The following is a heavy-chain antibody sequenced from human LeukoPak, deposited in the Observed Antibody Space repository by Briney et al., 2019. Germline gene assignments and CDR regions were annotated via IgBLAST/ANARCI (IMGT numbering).Heavy chain of an antibody. CDR3: AKDRAYYYGSGSHFDY. J-gene: IGHJ4*02. D-gene: IGHD3-10*01. Sequence: SLRLSCAPSGFTFDDCAMHWVRQAPGKGLEWVSGISWNSGSIGYADSVKGRLTSSRDNAKNSLYLQMNSLRAEDTALYYCAKDRAYYYGSGSHFDYWGQGTLVTVSS. CDR2: ISWNSGSI. CDR1: GFTFDDCA. V-gene: IGHV3-9*01.